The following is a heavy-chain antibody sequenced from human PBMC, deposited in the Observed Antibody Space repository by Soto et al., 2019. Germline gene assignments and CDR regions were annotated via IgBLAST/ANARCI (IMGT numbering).Heavy chain of an antibody. J-gene: IGHJ4*02. CDR1: GGSFSGYY. V-gene: IGHV4-34*01. Sequence: QVQLQQWGAGLLKPSETLSLTCAVYGGSFSGYYWSWIRQPPGKGLEWIGEINHSGSTNYNPSLKSRVTISVDTSKNQFSLKLSSVTAADTAVYYCAREGAVIPGDPKGMVDYWGQGTLVTVSS. CDR2: INHSGST. CDR3: AREGAVIPGDPKGMVDY. D-gene: IGHD4-17*01.